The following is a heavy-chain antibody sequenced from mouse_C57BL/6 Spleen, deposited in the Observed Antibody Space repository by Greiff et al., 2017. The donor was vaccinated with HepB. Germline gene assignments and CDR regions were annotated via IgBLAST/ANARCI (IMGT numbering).Heavy chain of an antibody. CDR2: INPGSGGT. Sequence: QVQLQQSGAELVRPGTSVKVSCKASGYAFTNYLIEWVKQRPGQGLEWIGVINPGSGGTNYNEKFKGKATLTADKSSSTAYMQLSSLTSEDSAVYFCARTGAEGFDYWGQGTTLTVSS. CDR3: ARTGAEGFDY. J-gene: IGHJ2*01. CDR1: GYAFTNYL. V-gene: IGHV1-54*01.